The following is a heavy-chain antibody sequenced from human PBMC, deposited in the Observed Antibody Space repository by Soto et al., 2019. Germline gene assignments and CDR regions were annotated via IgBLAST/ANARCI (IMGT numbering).Heavy chain of an antibody. D-gene: IGHD6-19*01. Sequence: ASGPTLVNPTETLTLTCTVSGFSLSNARMGVSWIRQPPGKALEWLAHIFSNDEKSYSTSLKSRLTISKDTSKSQVVLTMTNMDPVDTATYYCARITLELYSSGWYENWFDPWGQGTLVTV. V-gene: IGHV2-26*01. CDR2: IFSNDEK. CDR3: ARITLELYSSGWYENWFDP. J-gene: IGHJ5*02. CDR1: GFSLSNARMG.